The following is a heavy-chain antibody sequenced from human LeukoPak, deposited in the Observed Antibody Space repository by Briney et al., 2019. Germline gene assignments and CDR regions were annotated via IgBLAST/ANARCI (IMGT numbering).Heavy chain of an antibody. Sequence: TWGSLRLSCAASGFTFSSYAMSWVRQAPGKGLEWVSGLSASGGLTYYSDSVKGRFTISRDNSKNTLYLQMNSLRADDTAVYYCAKGGSSYSEMDYWGQGTLVTVSS. D-gene: IGHD4-11*01. CDR3: AKGGSSYSEMDY. J-gene: IGHJ4*02. CDR2: LSASGGLT. V-gene: IGHV3-23*01. CDR1: GFTFSSYA.